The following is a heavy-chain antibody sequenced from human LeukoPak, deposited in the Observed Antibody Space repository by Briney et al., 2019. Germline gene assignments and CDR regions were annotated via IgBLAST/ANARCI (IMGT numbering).Heavy chain of an antibody. CDR3: ARDDPSRLWFPGYMDV. J-gene: IGHJ6*03. CDR2: IYYSGST. D-gene: IGHD3-10*01. CDR1: GGSISSYY. V-gene: IGHV4-59*01. Sequence: SETLSLTCTVSGGSISSYYWSWIRQPPGKGLEWIGYIYYSGSTNYNPSLKSRVAISVDTSKNQFSLKLCSVTAADTAVYYCARDDPSRLWFPGYMDVWGKGTTVTVSS.